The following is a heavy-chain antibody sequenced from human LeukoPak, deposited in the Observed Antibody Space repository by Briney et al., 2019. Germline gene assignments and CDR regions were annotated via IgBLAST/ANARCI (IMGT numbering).Heavy chain of an antibody. CDR3: VREGGSDWYSGWFDP. J-gene: IGHJ5*02. Sequence: GGSLRLSCAASGFTFSSYEMNWVRQAPGKGLEWVANIKKDGSEKKYVDSVKGRFTISRDNAKNSLFLQMNSLRVEDTALYYCVREGGSDWYSGWFDPWGQGTQVTVSS. V-gene: IGHV3-7*01. CDR2: IKKDGSEK. D-gene: IGHD6-19*01. CDR1: GFTFSSYE.